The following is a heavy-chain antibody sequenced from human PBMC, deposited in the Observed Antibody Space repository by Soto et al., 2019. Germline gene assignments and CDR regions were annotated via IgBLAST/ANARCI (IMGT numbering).Heavy chain of an antibody. CDR3: AKGQEVGAHFFDS. J-gene: IGHJ4*02. CDR1: GFTFSGFD. D-gene: IGHD2-15*01. CDR2: IGTAGDT. Sequence: GSLRLSCEASGFTFSGFDMHWVRQPTGKGLEWVSTIGTAGDTYYAVSVKGRFTISRDNAKNSLSLQMNSLRAGDTAVYFCAKGQEVGAHFFDSWGQGTQVTVSS. V-gene: IGHV3-13*01.